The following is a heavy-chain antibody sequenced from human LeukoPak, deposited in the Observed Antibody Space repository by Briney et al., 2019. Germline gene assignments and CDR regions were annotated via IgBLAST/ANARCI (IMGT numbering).Heavy chain of an antibody. D-gene: IGHD6-13*01. Sequence: GRSLRLSCAASGFTFSSYGMHWVRQAPGKGLEWVAVIWFDGSYKYYGDSVKGRFTISRDNSKNTLYLQMDSLSAEDTAVYYCARGKEQQLYAFDIWGQGTMVTVSS. J-gene: IGHJ3*02. CDR3: ARGKEQQLYAFDI. CDR1: GFTFSSYG. V-gene: IGHV3-33*01. CDR2: IWFDGSYK.